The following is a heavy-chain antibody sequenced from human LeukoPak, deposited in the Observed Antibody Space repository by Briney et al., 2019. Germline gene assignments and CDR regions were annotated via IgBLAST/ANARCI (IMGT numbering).Heavy chain of an antibody. CDR1: VYTFTSYG. D-gene: IGHD3-3*01. CDR2: ISAYNGNT. Sequence: ASVKLSCKSSVYTFTSYGFSWVRQPPGQGHEWVGWISAYNGNTNYSHTLQGRVTMTTDTSTSTAYMELRSQRSDDTAVYYCARVTKRYYDFWSGYSDYNAFDFWGQGTMVTVSS. CDR3: ARVTKRYYDFWSGYSDYNAFDF. V-gene: IGHV1-18*01. J-gene: IGHJ3*01.